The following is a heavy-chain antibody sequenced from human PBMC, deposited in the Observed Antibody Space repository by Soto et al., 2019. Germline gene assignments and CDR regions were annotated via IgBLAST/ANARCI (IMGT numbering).Heavy chain of an antibody. CDR1: GGSFSGYY. D-gene: IGHD3-22*01. CDR3: ARGPRLYYYDSSGYSRFDP. CDR2: INHSGST. Sequence: QVQLQQWGAGLLKPSETLSLTCAVYGGSFSGYYWSWIRQPPGKGLEWIGEINHSGSTNYNPSLKSRVTISVDTSKHQFSMNLSTVTAADTAVYYCARGPRLYYYDSSGYSRFDPWGQGTLVTVSS. J-gene: IGHJ5*02. V-gene: IGHV4-34*01.